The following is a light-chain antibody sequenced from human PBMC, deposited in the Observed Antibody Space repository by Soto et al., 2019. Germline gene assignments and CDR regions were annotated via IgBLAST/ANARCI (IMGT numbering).Light chain of an antibody. CDR3: QQLNSSPVT. Sequence: DIQMTQSASSLSASVGDRVTITCRASQSISNYLNWYQQKPGKAPNLLIHAASSLQSGVPPRFSGSGSGTDFTLTISSLQPEDFATYYCQQLNSSPVTFGGGTKVDI. CDR2: AAS. V-gene: IGKV1-39*01. J-gene: IGKJ4*01. CDR1: QSISNY.